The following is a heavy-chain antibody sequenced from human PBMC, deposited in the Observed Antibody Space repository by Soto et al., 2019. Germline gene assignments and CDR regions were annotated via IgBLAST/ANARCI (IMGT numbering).Heavy chain of an antibody. D-gene: IGHD2-15*01. Sequence: SETLSLTCTVSGGSISSSSYYWGWIRQPPGKGLEWIGSIYYSGSTYYNPSLKSRVTISVDTSKNQFSLKLSSVTAADTAVYYCARRLVVAAFDIWGQGTMVTVSS. CDR1: GGSISSSSYY. V-gene: IGHV4-39*01. CDR3: ARRLVVAAFDI. CDR2: IYYSGST. J-gene: IGHJ3*02.